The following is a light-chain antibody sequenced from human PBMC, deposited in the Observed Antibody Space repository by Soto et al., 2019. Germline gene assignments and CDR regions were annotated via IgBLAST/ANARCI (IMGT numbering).Light chain of an antibody. Sequence: QSALTQPASVSGSPGQSITISCTGTSSDVGGYNYVSWYQQHPGKAPKLMIYEVSNRPSGVSNRFSGSKSGNTASLTISGLQAEDEADYYCSSYTSSSTPWVFGTGTKVTAL. CDR2: EVS. J-gene: IGLJ1*01. CDR3: SSYTSSSTPWV. CDR1: SSDVGGYNY. V-gene: IGLV2-14*01.